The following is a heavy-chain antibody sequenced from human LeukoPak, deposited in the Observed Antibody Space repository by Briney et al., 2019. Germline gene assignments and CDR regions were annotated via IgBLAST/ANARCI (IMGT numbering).Heavy chain of an antibody. V-gene: IGHV3-66*01. CDR2: IYSGGST. CDR1: GFTVSSNY. D-gene: IGHD4-17*01. Sequence: GGSLRLSCAASGFTVSSNYMSWVRQAPGKGLEWVSVIYSGGSTYYADSVKGRFTISGDNSKNTLYLQMNSLRAEDTAVYYCARVDYGDPYYYYGMDVWGQGTTVTVSS. CDR3: ARVDYGDPYYYYGMDV. J-gene: IGHJ6*02.